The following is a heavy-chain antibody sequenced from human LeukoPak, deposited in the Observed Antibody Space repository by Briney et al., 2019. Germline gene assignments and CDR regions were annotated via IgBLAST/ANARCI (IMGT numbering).Heavy chain of an antibody. CDR1: GFTFSRYA. J-gene: IGHJ4*02. CDR2: ISFDATKA. CDR3: ARGRGATKKY. D-gene: IGHD1-26*01. Sequence: PGRSLRLSCAASGFTFSRYALHWVRQAPGKGLEWVAVISFDATKAYYADAVKGRFSISRDNSNSTLFLQTNSLRENDTAVYHCARGRGATKKYWGQGTLVTVSS. V-gene: IGHV3-30*04.